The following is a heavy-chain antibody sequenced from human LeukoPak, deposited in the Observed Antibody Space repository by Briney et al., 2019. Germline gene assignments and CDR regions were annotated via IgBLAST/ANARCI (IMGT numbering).Heavy chain of an antibody. V-gene: IGHV3-20*04. CDR1: GFTFDDYG. CDR3: AKDLEAFCSTSCPLIDY. D-gene: IGHD2-2*01. CDR2: INWNGGSI. J-gene: IGHJ4*02. Sequence: PGGSLRLSCAASGFTFDDYGMSWVRQAPGKGLEWVSGINWNGGSIGYADSVKGRFTISRDNSKNTLYLQMNSLRAEDTAVYYCAKDLEAFCSTSCPLIDYWGQGTLVTVSS.